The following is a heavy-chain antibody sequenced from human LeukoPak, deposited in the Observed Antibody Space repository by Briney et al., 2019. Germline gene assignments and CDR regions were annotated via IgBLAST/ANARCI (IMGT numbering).Heavy chain of an antibody. CDR2: ISSNGSNT. CDR3: ARVSGYSYGQ. J-gene: IGHJ4*02. D-gene: IGHD5-18*01. V-gene: IGHV3-64*02. CDR1: GFPFSTYA. Sequence: TGGSLRLSCVASGFPFSTYAMHWVRQAPGKGLEYVSGISSNGSNTNYADSVEGRFTISRDNSKNTLYLRMGSLRPEDMAVYYCARVSGYSYGQWDQGTLVTVSS.